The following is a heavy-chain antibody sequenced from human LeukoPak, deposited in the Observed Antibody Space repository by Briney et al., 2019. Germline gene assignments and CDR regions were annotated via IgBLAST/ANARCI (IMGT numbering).Heavy chain of an antibody. V-gene: IGHV3-66*01. D-gene: IGHD3-16*01. CDR1: GFTFDDYG. J-gene: IGHJ5*02. Sequence: GGSLRLSCAASGFTFDDYGMSWVRQAPGKGLEWVSVLYSGGSTYYADSVKGRFTISRDNSKNTLYLQMNSLRAEDTAVYYCARDPIWGTWGQGTLVTVSS. CDR2: LYSGGST. CDR3: ARDPIWGT.